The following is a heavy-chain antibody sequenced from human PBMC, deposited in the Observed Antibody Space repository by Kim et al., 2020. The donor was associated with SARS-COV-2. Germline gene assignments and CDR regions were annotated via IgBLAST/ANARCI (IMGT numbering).Heavy chain of an antibody. Sequence: GGSLRLSCTASGFTFGDYAMSWFRQAPGKGLEWVGFIRSKAYGGTTEYAASVKGRFTISRDDSKSIAYLQMNSLKTEDTAVYYCTRDVDYDILTGYYTLDTYYYYGMDVWGQGTTVTVSS. J-gene: IGHJ6*02. CDR1: GFTFGDYA. V-gene: IGHV3-49*03. CDR3: TRDVDYDILTGYYTLDTYYYYGMDV. CDR2: IRSKAYGGTT. D-gene: IGHD3-9*01.